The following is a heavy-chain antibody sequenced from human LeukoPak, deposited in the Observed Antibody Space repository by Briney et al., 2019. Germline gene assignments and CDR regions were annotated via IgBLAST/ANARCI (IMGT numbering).Heavy chain of an antibody. Sequence: KVSRKTSRQSFTSNGVSWKRLAPGQRREWKRKISAYNGNTNNTQTLPGKVTMTTDTSTSTAYMELRRLRSDDTAVYYCARELQRSTSVRVWFGESHWGQGTLVTVSS. D-gene: IGHD3-10*01. CDR3: ARELQRSTSVRVWFGESH. V-gene: IGHV1-18*01. CDR2: ISAYNGNT. CDR1: RQSFTSNG. J-gene: IGHJ4*02.